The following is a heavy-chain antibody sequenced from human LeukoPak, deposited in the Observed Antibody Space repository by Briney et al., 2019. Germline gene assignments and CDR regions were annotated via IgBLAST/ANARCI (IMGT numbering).Heavy chain of an antibody. CDR1: GFTFTNFA. CDR2: ISYDGSNK. CDR3: ARESLSLRFLEWLPTYFDY. Sequence: GGSLRLSCAASGFTFTNFAMKRVRQAPGKGLEWVAVISYDGSNKYYADSVKGRFTISRDNSKNTLYLQMNSLRAEDTAVYYCARESLSLRFLEWLPTYFDYWGQGTLVTVSS. V-gene: IGHV3-30-3*01. D-gene: IGHD3-3*01. J-gene: IGHJ4*02.